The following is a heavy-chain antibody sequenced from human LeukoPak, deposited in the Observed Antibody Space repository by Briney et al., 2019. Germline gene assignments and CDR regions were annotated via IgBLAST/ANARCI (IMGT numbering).Heavy chain of an antibody. CDR1: GYTFTGYY. D-gene: IGHD3-10*01. V-gene: IGHV1-2*02. CDR3: ARGRIAIGPESYGSGSGGWFDP. Sequence: GASVKVSCKASGYTFTGYYMHWVRQAPGQGLEWMGWINPNSGGTNYAQKFQGRVTMTRDTSISTAYMELSRLISDDTAVYYCARGRIAIGPESYGSGSGGWFDPWGQGTLVTVSS. CDR2: INPNSGGT. J-gene: IGHJ5*02.